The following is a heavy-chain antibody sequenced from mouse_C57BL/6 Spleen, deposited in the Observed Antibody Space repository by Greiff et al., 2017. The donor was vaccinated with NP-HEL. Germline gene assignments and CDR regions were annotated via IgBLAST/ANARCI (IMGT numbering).Heavy chain of an antibody. J-gene: IGHJ3*01. CDR3: AREGQLGPFAY. CDR2: INPSDGST. D-gene: IGHD4-1*02. CDR1: GYTFTSYG. Sequence: VQLQQSGAELVKPGASVKLSCKASGYTFTSYGIHWVKQRPGQGLEWIGCINPSDGSTKYNEKFKGKATLTVDTSSSTAYMELHSLTSEDAAVYFCAREGQLGPFAYWGQGTLVTVSA. V-gene: IGHV1-85*01.